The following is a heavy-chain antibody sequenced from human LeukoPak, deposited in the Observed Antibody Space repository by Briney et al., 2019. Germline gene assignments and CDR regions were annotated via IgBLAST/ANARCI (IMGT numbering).Heavy chain of an antibody. D-gene: IGHD6-13*01. J-gene: IGHJ3*02. CDR3: ARDRWAYSSSRNDAFDI. CDR1: GGSISSYY. V-gene: IGHV4-59*01. Sequence: PSETLSLTCTVSGGSISSYYWSWIRQPPGKGLEWIGYIYYSGSTNYNPSLKSRVTISVDTSKNQFSLKLSSVTAADTAVYYCARDRWAYSSSRNDAFDIWGQGTMVTVSS. CDR2: IYYSGST.